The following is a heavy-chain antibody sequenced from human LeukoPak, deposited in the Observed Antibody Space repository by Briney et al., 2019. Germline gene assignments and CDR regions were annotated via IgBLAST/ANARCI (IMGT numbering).Heavy chain of an antibody. D-gene: IGHD6-19*01. CDR1: GYTFTSYY. CDR3: AVAVAGTTFDH. Sequence: GASVKVSCKASGYTFTSYYMHWVRQAPGQGLEWMGIINPSGGSTTYAQKFQGRVTMTTDTSTSTAYMELRSLRSDDTAVYYCAVAVAGTTFDHWGQGTLVTVPS. CDR2: INPSGGST. J-gene: IGHJ4*02. V-gene: IGHV1-46*01.